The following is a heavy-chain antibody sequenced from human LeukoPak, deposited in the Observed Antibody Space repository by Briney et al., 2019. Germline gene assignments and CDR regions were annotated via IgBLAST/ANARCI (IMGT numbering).Heavy chain of an antibody. CDR2: IYHTGST. D-gene: IGHD6-19*01. CDR1: GYSISNADYYY. Sequence: SETLSLTCTVSGYSISNADYYYWGWIRQPPGRGLEWVASIYHTGSTYYNPSLKSRVTISVDTSKNQIYLKLTSVTAADTAVFYCARHRIPVTGNWFDPWGKGTLVTVSS. V-gene: IGHV4-39*01. J-gene: IGHJ5*02. CDR3: ARHRIPVTGNWFDP.